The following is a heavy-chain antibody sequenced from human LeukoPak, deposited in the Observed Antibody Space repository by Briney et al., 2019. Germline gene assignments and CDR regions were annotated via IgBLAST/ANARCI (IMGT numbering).Heavy chain of an antibody. D-gene: IGHD3-3*01. CDR2: IYYSGST. J-gene: IGHJ4*02. CDR1: GGSISSYY. V-gene: IGHV4-59*01. CDR3: ARVEGLGHFGVVYFDY. Sequence: PSETLSLTCTVSGGSISSYYWSWIRQPPGKGLEWIGYIYYSGSTNYNPSLKSRVTISVDTSKNQFSLKLSSVTAADTAVCYCARVEGLGHFGVVYFDYWGQGTLVTVSS.